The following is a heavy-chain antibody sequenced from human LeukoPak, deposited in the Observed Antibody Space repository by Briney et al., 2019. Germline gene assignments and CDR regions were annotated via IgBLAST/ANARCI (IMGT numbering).Heavy chain of an antibody. Sequence: AASVKVSCKASGYTFTSYYMHWVRQAPGQGLEWMGIINPSGGSTSYAQKFQGRVTMTRDTSTSTVYMELSSLRSEDTAVYYCARDKHPYYDSSGVPGYWGQGTLVTVSS. CDR3: ARDKHPYYDSSGVPGY. CDR2: INPSGGST. J-gene: IGHJ4*02. V-gene: IGHV1-46*01. CDR1: GYTFTSYY. D-gene: IGHD3-22*01.